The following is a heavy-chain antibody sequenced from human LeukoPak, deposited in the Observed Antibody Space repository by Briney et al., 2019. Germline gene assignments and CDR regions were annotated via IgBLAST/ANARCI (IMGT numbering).Heavy chain of an antibody. J-gene: IGHJ4*02. CDR1: GYTFTSYY. Sequence: ASVKVSCKASGYTFTSYYMHWVPQAPGQRLEWMEIINPRGGSTSYAQKFQGRVTMTRDTSTSTVYMELSSLRSEDTAVYYCARDQDSSGYSSFDYWGQGTLVTVST. D-gene: IGHD3-22*01. CDR2: INPRGGST. CDR3: ARDQDSSGYSSFDY. V-gene: IGHV1-46*01.